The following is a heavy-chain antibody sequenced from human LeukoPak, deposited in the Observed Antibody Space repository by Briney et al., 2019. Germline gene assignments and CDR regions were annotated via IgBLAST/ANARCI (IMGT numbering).Heavy chain of an antibody. D-gene: IGHD6-13*01. V-gene: IGHV1-18*01. J-gene: IGHJ4*01. CDR2: INPYNGNT. CDR1: GYTFTSYG. CDR3: ARVAAADYFDY. Sequence: ASVKVSCMASGYTFTSYGISWVRQAPGQGLEWMGWINPYNGNTNYAQKLQGRVTMTTDTSTSTAYMELRSLRSDDTAVYYCARVAAADYFDYWGHGALVTASS.